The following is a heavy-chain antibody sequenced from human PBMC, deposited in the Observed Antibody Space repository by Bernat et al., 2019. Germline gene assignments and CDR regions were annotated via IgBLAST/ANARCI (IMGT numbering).Heavy chain of an antibody. J-gene: IGHJ4*02. CDR3: ARVPAAYSSDWYGAFDY. V-gene: IGHV1-69*04. D-gene: IGHD6-19*01. CDR1: GGTFSSYA. CDR2: IIPILGIA. Sequence: QVQLVQSGAEVKKPGSSVKVSCKASGGTFSSYAISWVRQAPGQGLEWMGRIIPILGIANYAQKFQGRFTMTADKSTSTAYMELSSLRSEDTAVYYCARVPAAYSSDWYGAFDYWGQGTLVTVAS.